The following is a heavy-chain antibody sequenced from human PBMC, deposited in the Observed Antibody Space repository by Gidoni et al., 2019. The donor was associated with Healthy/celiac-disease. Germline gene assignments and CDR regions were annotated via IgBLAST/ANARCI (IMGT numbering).Heavy chain of an antibody. CDR3: AGCKLGYCTNGVCSNLYYYYYGMDV. CDR2: INHSGST. V-gene: IGHV4-34*01. Sequence: QVQLQQWGAGLLKPSETLSLTCAVYGGSFSGYYWSWIRQPPGKGLELIGEINHSGSTNYNPSLKSRVTISGDTSKNQFSLKLSSVTAADTAVYYCAGCKLGYCTNGVCSNLYYYYYGMDVWGQGTTVTVSS. J-gene: IGHJ6*02. D-gene: IGHD2-8*01. CDR1: GGSFSGYY.